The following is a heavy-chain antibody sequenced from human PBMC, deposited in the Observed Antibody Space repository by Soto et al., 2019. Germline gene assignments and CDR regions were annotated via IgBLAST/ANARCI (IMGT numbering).Heavy chain of an antibody. D-gene: IGHD1-26*01. CDR2: ISGSGGST. CDR1: GVTFSSYA. CDR3: AKAYSGTYYGFDY. J-gene: IGHJ4*02. Sequence: RLSCSASGVTFSSYAMSWVRQAPGKGLEWVSAISGSGGSTFYADSVKGRSTISRDNSKNTLFLQMNSLRADDTAVYYCAKAYSGTYYGFDYWGQVPLVTLSP. V-gene: IGHV3-23*01.